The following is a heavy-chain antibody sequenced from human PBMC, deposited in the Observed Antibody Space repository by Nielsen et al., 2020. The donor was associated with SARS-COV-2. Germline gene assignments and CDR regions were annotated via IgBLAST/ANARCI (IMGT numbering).Heavy chain of an antibody. V-gene: IGHV3-9*01. D-gene: IGHD3-9*01. J-gene: IGHJ3*02. CDR2: ISWNSGSI. CDR3: AREGLEYYDILTGYSPAAFDI. CDR1: GFTFDDYA. Sequence: GGSLRLSCAASGFTFDDYAMHWVRQAPGKGLEWVSGISWNSGSIGYADSVKGRFTISRDNAKNSLYLQMNSLRAEDTALYYCAREGLEYYDILTGYSPAAFDIWGQGTMVTVSS.